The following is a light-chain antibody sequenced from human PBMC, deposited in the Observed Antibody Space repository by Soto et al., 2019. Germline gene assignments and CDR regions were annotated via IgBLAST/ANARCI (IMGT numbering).Light chain of an antibody. CDR2: QDN. J-gene: IGLJ1*01. CDR1: KLVDKF. CDR3: QAWDSGTYV. Sequence: SYELTQPPSVSVSPGQTASITCSGPKLVDKFASWYQQRPGQSPVLVISQDNKRPSGIPERFSCSNSGNAATLTISGTQAVDEADYYCQAWDSGTYVFGPGTKVTVL. V-gene: IGLV3-1*01.